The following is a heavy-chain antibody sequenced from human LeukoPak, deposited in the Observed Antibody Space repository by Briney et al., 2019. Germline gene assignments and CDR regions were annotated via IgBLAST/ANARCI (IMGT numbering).Heavy chain of an antibody. CDR2: ISSSGSTI. D-gene: IGHD3-9*01. CDR1: GFTFDDYA. Sequence: GGSLRLSCAASGFTFDDYAMNWVRQAPGKGLEWVSYISSSGSTIYYADSVKGRFTISRDNAKNSLYLQMNSLRAEDTAVYYCARGRGYDILTGYDYWGQGTLVTVSS. J-gene: IGHJ4*02. V-gene: IGHV3-48*03. CDR3: ARGRGYDILTGYDY.